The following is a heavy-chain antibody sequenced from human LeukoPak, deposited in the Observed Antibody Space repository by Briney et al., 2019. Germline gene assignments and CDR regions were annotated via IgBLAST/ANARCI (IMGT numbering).Heavy chain of an antibody. J-gene: IGHJ4*02. CDR2: ISGSGDST. D-gene: IGHD5-18*01. CDR3: AKGAESGYSYGWLDY. CDR1: GFTFSSYA. V-gene: IGHV3-23*01. Sequence: AGYLSLTCAASGFTFSSYAMSWLRQAPGKGLEWVAPISGSGDSTYNEDCVKGRFTNSRDNSKNTLYLQMNSVRAEDSSVYYRAKGAESGYSYGWLDYWDQGTLVTVS.